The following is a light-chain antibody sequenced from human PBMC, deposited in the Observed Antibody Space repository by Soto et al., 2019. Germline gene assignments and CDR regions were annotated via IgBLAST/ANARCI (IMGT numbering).Light chain of an antibody. CDR3: QRYNNWPLT. CDR1: QGIGST. J-gene: IGKJ4*01. CDR2: GAS. Sequence: EIVMTQSPATLSVSPGERATLSCRASQGIGSTLAWYQQKPGQTPRLLIYGASTRVTGVPARFSGSGSGTEFTLTINSLQSEDSAVYYGQRYNNWPLTFGGGTKVEIK. V-gene: IGKV3-15*01.